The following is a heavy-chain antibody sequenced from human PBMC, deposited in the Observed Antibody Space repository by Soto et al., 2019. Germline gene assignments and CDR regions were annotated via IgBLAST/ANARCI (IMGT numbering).Heavy chain of an antibody. CDR2: ISYDGSNK. V-gene: IGHV3-30-3*01. CDR1: GFTFSSYA. Sequence: GGSLRLSCAASGFTFSSYAMHWVRQAPGKGLEWVAVISYDGSNKYYADSVKGRFTISRDNSKNTLYLQMNSLRAEDTAVYYCARGGGKYSGSYRYYFDYWGQGTLVTVSS. J-gene: IGHJ4*02. D-gene: IGHD1-26*01. CDR3: ARGGGKYSGSYRYYFDY.